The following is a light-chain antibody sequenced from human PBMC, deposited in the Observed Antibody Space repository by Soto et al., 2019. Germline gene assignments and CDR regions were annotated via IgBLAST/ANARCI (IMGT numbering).Light chain of an antibody. V-gene: IGKV3-20*01. CDR1: QSVSSNY. CDR3: QQYGSSPTWT. CDR2: GAS. J-gene: IGKJ1*01. Sequence: ESVLTQSPGTLSLSPGERATLSCRASQSVSSNYLAWYQQKPDQAPRLLIYGASTRASGIPDRFSGSGSGTDFTLTISRLEPEDSAVYYCQQYGSSPTWTFGQGTKVEIK.